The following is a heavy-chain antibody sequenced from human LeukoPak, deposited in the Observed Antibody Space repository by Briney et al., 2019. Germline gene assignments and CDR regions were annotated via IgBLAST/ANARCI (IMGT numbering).Heavy chain of an antibody. CDR1: GFTLTELS. V-gene: IGHV1-24*01. CDR3: ATGEPADY. D-gene: IGHD1-14*01. Sequence: ASVKVSCKVSGFTLTELSLHWVRQAPGKGLEWMGGFDLEDGEAIYAQKFQGRLTMTGDTSTDTAYMELSSLRSEDTAVYYCATGEPADYWGQGTLVTVSS. J-gene: IGHJ4*02. CDR2: FDLEDGEA.